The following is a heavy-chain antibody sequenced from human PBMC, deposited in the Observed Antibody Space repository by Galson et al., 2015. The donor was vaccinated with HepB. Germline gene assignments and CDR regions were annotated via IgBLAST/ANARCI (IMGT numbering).Heavy chain of an antibody. V-gene: IGHV3-33*08. D-gene: IGHD4-17*01. J-gene: IGHJ4*02. CDR2: IWYDGSNK. CDR3: ATTVTTFKFDY. Sequence: SLRLSCAASGFTFSSYGMHWVRQAPGKGLEWVAVIWYDGSNKYYADSVKGRFTISRDNSKNTLYLQMNSLRAEDTAVYYCATTVTTFKFDYWGQGTLVTVSS. CDR1: GFTFSSYG.